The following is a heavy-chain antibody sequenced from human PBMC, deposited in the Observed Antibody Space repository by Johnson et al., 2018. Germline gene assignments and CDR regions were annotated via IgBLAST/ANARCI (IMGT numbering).Heavy chain of an antibody. CDR2: VSGSGRDP. J-gene: IGHJ6*03. CDR1: GFTFSSYA. Sequence: VQLVESGGGLIQPGGSLRLSCAASGFTFSSYAMSWVRQAPGKGLEWVAAVSGSGRDPYYADSVKGRFFISRDNSQNTLFLQMNSLRAEDQAVYYCASDAYYYYMDVWAKGTTVTVSS. V-gene: IGHV3-23*04. CDR3: ASDAYYYYMDV.